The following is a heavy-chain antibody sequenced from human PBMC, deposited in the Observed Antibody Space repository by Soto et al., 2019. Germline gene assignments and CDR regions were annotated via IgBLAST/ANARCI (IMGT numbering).Heavy chain of an antibody. CDR1: GYSFTGYW. CDR2: IYPGDSDT. D-gene: IGHD3-3*01. CDR3: ARGITIFGVAHYGMDV. V-gene: IGHV5-51*01. J-gene: IGHJ6*02. Sequence: GESLKISCKGSGYSFTGYWIGWVRQMPGKGLEWMGIIYPGDSDTRYSPSFQGQVTISADKSISTAYLQWSSLKASDTAMYYCARGITIFGVAHYGMDVWGQGTTVTVSS.